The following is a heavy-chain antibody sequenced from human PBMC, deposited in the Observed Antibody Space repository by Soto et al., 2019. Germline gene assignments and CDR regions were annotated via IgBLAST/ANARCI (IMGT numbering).Heavy chain of an antibody. D-gene: IGHD3-10*01. CDR2: INTDGTTT. J-gene: IGHJ4*02. V-gene: IGHV3-74*01. CDR1: GFTFSSYC. Sequence: GGSLRLSCAASGFTFSSYCMHWVRQPPGGGLVWLSGINTDGTTTAYADSVRGRFTISRDNAKGTLYLQLNSLRAEDTAVYYCATDYFGSVNHWGQGTLVTVSS. CDR3: ATDYFGSVNH.